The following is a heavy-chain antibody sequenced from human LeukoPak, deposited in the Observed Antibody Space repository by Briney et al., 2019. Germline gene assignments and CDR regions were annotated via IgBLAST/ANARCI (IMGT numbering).Heavy chain of an antibody. CDR1: GYTLTGYY. Sequence: ASVKVSCKASGYTLTGYYIHWVRQAPGQGLEWVGWINPNSGDTNSAQKFQGRVTMTRDTSVSTAYMEVSSLRFDDTAVYYCAVCSANFDYWGQGTLVTVSS. CDR2: INPNSGDT. V-gene: IGHV1-2*02. J-gene: IGHJ4*02. D-gene: IGHD3-10*02. CDR3: AVCSANFDY.